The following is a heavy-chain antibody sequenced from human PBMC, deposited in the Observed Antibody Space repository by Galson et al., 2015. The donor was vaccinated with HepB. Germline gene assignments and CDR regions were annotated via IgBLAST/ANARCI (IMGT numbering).Heavy chain of an antibody. CDR3: ARLHSERSSGWSPLDY. CDR2: IYPGDSDT. CDR1: GYSFTSYW. Sequence: QSGAEVKKPGESLKISCKGSGYSFTSYWIGWVRQMPGKGLEWMGIIYPGDSDTRYSPSFQGQVTISADKSISTAYLQWSSLKASDTAMYYCARLHSERSSGWSPLDYWGQGTLVTVSS. V-gene: IGHV5-51*01. D-gene: IGHD6-19*01. J-gene: IGHJ4*02.